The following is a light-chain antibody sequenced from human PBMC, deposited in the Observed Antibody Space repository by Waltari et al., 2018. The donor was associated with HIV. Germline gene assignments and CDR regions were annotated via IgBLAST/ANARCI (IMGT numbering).Light chain of an antibody. J-gene: IGLJ2*01. Sequence: QSVLTQPPSVSAAPGQKVTISCSGSSSNIGNNYVSCYQQLPGTAPKLLIYDNNNRPAGIPDRLCGSKSGTSATLGITGLQTGDEADYYCGTWNSSLSASVVFGGGTKLTVL. CDR2: DNN. CDR1: SSNIGNNY. V-gene: IGLV1-51*01. CDR3: GTWNSSLSASVV.